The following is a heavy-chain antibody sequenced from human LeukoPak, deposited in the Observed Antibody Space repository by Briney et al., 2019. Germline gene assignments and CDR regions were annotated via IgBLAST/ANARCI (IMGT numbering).Heavy chain of an antibody. J-gene: IGHJ4*02. CDR3: ASWGEGALDN. CDR1: GFSFSNYW. D-gene: IGHD1-26*01. Sequence: GGSLRLSCAASGFSFSNYWMTWVRKAPGRGLEWISYISTSTTTIYYANSVKGRFTISRDNAKKSLYLQMNSPRVEDTGVYYCASWGEGALDNWGQGTLVTVSS. CDR2: ISTSTTTI. V-gene: IGHV3-48*01.